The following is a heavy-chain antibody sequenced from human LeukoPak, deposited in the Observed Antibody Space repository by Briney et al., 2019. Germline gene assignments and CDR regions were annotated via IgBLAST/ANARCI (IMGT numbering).Heavy chain of an antibody. V-gene: IGHV4-34*01. CDR2: INHSGST. Sequence: SETLSLTCAVYVGSFSGYYWTWIRQPPGKGREWIGEINHSGSTNYNPSLESGVTISVAPSKNQFSLKLSSVTAADTAVYYCARVSLGWFWSGHTDAFDIWGQGTMVTVSS. CDR3: ARVSLGWFWSGHTDAFDI. D-gene: IGHD3-3*01. CDR1: VGSFSGYY. J-gene: IGHJ3*02.